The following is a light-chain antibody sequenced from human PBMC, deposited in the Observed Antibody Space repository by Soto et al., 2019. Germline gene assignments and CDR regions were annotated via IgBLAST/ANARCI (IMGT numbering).Light chain of an antibody. Sequence: EIVLTQSSATLSLSPGERSTLSCRASQSVSSYFAWYQQKPGQAPRLLIYDASNRATGIPARLIGSGSWTDFSLTISRLEPADFAVYYCQQYGNSIPITFGQGTRLEIK. J-gene: IGKJ5*01. CDR1: QSVSSY. CDR3: QQYGNSIPIT. CDR2: DAS. V-gene: IGKV3-11*01.